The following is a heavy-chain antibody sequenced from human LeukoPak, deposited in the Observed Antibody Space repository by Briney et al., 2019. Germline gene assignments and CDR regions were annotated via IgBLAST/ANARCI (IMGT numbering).Heavy chain of an antibody. CDR1: GFTFSSYS. V-gene: IGHV3-21*04. CDR2: ISSSSSYI. Sequence: GGSLRLSCAASGFTFSSYSMNWVRQAPGKGLEWVSSISSSSSYIYYADSVKGRFTISRDNAKNSLYLQMNSLRSDDTAVYYCARDSSPTDNWFDPWGQGTLVTVSS. CDR3: ARDSSPTDNWFDP. D-gene: IGHD6-13*01. J-gene: IGHJ5*02.